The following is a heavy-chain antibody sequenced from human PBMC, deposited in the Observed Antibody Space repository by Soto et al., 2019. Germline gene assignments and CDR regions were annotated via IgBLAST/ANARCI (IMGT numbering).Heavy chain of an antibody. CDR1: GYTFTSYA. J-gene: IGHJ6*01. V-gene: IGHV1-3*01. CDR3: ARVLVIRIYCYHGMKG. Sequence: ASVKVSCKASGYTFTSYAMHWVRQAPGQRLEWMGWINAGNGNTKYSQKFQGRVTITRDTSASTAYMELSSLRSEDTAVYYCARVLVIRIYCYHGMKGWGQGTPVPLSS. D-gene: IGHD2-15*01. CDR2: INAGNGNT.